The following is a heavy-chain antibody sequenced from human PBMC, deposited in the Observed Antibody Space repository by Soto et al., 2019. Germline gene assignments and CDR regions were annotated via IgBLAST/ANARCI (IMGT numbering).Heavy chain of an antibody. CDR3: ERIPVDTSMIYWFDP. Sequence: ETRPLPGNLSGDSVTSGNDYWSWIRQPPGKGLEWIGYIYYSGNTNYCPSLKSRVTMSLDRSNNQFSLNLSHVTAADTAVYYCERIPVDTSMIYWFDPWGQGILGSVSS. V-gene: IGHV4-61*01. D-gene: IGHD5-18*01. CDR1: GDSVTSGNDY. CDR2: IYYSGNT. J-gene: IGHJ5*01.